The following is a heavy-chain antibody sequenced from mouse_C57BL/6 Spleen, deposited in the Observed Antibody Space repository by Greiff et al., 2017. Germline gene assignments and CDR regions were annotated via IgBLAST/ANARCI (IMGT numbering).Heavy chain of an antibody. CDR2: ISRGGSYT. CDR3: ARLYGNYGDYYAMDY. J-gene: IGHJ4*01. Sequence: EVQVVESGGDLVKPGGSLKLSCAASGFTFSSYGMSWVRQTPDKRLEWVATISRGGSYTYYPDSVKGRFTISRDNAKNTLYLQMSSLKSEDTAMYYCARLYGNYGDYYAMDYWGQGTSVTVSS. V-gene: IGHV5-6*01. CDR1: GFTFSSYG. D-gene: IGHD2-1*01.